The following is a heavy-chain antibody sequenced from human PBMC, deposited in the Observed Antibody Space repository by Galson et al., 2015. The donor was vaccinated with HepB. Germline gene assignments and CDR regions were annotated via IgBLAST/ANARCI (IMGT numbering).Heavy chain of an antibody. D-gene: IGHD2-15*01. Sequence: SLRLSCAASGFTFSTYNMDWVRQAPGKGLEWISYIGSSSNIIYYEDSVKDRFTISKDNAKSSLYLQMNSLRAEDTAVYYCARVRCSGGTCYVDYWGQGTLVTVSS. J-gene: IGHJ4*02. CDR3: ARVRCSGGTCYVDY. V-gene: IGHV3-48*01. CDR1: GFTFSTYN. CDR2: IGSSSNII.